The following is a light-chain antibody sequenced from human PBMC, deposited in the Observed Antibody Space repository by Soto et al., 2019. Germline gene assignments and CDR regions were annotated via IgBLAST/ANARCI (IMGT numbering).Light chain of an antibody. Sequence: EIVLTQSPATLSWSPGERATLSCRASQSVSSYLAWYQHKPGQAPRLLIYDASNRATGIPARFSGSGSGTDFTLTISSLEPEDFAVYYCQQRSNWPHTFGPGTKLEIK. CDR3: QQRSNWPHT. CDR2: DAS. V-gene: IGKV3-11*01. CDR1: QSVSSY. J-gene: IGKJ2*01.